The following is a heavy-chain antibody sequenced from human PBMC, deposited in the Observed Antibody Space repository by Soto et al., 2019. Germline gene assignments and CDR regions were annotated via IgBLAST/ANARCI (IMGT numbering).Heavy chain of an antibody. Sequence: QEQLVESGGGVVQPGRSLRLSCAASGFTFSSYGMHWVRQVPGEGLEWVAVIWYDGSNKYYADSVKGRFTISRDNSKDTVYLEMNSLRAEDTAVYYCAGDGGYYGAGSYFDPWGQGSLVTVSS. CDR3: AGDGGYYGAGSYFDP. V-gene: IGHV3-33*01. CDR1: GFTFSSYG. D-gene: IGHD3-10*01. CDR2: IWYDGSNK. J-gene: IGHJ5*02.